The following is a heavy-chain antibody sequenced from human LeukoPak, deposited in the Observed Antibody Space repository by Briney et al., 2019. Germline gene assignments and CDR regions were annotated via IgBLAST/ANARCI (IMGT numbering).Heavy chain of an antibody. CDR3: ARDLYYYDSSGYHDY. D-gene: IGHD3-22*01. CDR1: GFTFSSYS. Sequence: GGSLRLSCAASGFTFSSYSMNWVRQAPGKGLEWVSSISSSSSYIYYADSVKGRFTISRDNAKNSLYLQMNSLRAEDTAVYYCARDLYYYDSSGYHDYWGHGTLVTVSS. CDR2: ISSSSSYI. V-gene: IGHV3-21*01. J-gene: IGHJ4*01.